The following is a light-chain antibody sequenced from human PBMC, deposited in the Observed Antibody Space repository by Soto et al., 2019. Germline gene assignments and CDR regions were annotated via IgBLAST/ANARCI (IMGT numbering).Light chain of an antibody. J-gene: IGLJ2*01. V-gene: IGLV1-40*01. Sequence: QSVLTQPPSVSGAPGQRVTISCTGSSSNIGAVYDVHWYLHLPGTAPKLLIFGNSHRPSGVPDRFSASKSGASASLAITGLQDEDEDDYYCQSYDNTLSGVVFGGGTKLTVL. CDR3: QSYDNTLSGVV. CDR1: SSNIGAVYD. CDR2: GNS.